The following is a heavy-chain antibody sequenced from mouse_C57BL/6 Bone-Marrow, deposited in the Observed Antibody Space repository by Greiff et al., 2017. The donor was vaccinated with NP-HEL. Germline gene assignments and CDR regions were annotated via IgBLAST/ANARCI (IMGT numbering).Heavy chain of an antibody. CDR2: IDPETGGT. CDR1: GYTFTDYE. J-gene: IGHJ4*01. Sequence: QVQLKESGAELVRPGASVTLSCKASGYTFTDYEMHWVKQTPVHGLEWIGAIDPETGGTAYNQKFKGKAILTADKSSSTAYMELRSLTSEDSAVYYCTRRDYIAMGYWGQGTSVTVSS. CDR3: TRRDYIAMGY. D-gene: IGHD2-12*01. V-gene: IGHV1-15*01.